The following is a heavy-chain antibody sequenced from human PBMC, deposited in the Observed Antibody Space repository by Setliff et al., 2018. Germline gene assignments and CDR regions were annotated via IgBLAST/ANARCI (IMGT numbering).Heavy chain of an antibody. Sequence: PSETLSLTCAIYGQSFSDYYWSWVRQPPGKGLEWIGEIYHSGSTNYNPSLKSRVTISVDTSKSQFSLKLSSVTAADTAVYYCARDRQYCSSPTCYSSYFYYYGMDVWGQGTTVTVSS. J-gene: IGHJ6*02. CDR1: GQSFSDYY. D-gene: IGHD2-2*02. CDR2: IYHSGST. V-gene: IGHV4-34*01. CDR3: ARDRQYCSSPTCYSSYFYYYGMDV.